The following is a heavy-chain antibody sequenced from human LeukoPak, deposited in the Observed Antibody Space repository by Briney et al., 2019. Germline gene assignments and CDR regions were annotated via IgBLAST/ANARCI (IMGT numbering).Heavy chain of an antibody. Sequence: ASVKVSCKASGYTFTSYYMHWVRQAPGQGLEWMGIIDPSGGSTSYAQKFQGRVTMTRDMSTSTVYMELSSLRSEDTAVYYCASDYYDSSGYYSGWFDPWGQGTLVTVSS. CDR1: GYTFTSYY. D-gene: IGHD3-22*01. CDR2: IDPSGGST. J-gene: IGHJ5*02. CDR3: ASDYYDSSGYYSGWFDP. V-gene: IGHV1-46*01.